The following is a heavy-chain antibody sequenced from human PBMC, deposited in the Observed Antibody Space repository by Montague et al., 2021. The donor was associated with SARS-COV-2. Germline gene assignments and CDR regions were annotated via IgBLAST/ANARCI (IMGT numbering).Heavy chain of an antibody. Sequence: SLRLSCAASGFTFSDYYMNWIRQAPGKGLEWISYISETGSTIYYEDSVKGRFAVSRENTKNSLYLQMNSLRAEDTAVYYCAKALMTYGGNSPVDQWGQGTLVTVSS. V-gene: IGHV3-11*01. CDR2: ISETGSTI. CDR1: GFTFSDYY. CDR3: AKALMTYGGNSPVDQ. D-gene: IGHD4-23*01. J-gene: IGHJ4*02.